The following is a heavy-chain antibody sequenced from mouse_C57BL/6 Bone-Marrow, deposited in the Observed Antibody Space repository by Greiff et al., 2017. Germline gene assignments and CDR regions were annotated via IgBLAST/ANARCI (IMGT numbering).Heavy chain of an antibody. Sequence: QVQLKESGPGLVQPSQCLSITCTASGFSLTSYGVHWVRQSPGKGLEWLGVIWRGGSTDYYAAFMSRLSITKDNSKSHVFFKLNGLQADDTAIYYCANSPFDYWGQGTTLTVSS. D-gene: IGHD6-1*01. CDR3: ANSPFDY. CDR1: GFSLTSYG. CDR2: IWRGGST. V-gene: IGHV2-5*01. J-gene: IGHJ2*01.